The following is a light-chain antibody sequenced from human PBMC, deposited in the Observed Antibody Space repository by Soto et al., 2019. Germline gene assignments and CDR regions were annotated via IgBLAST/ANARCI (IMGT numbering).Light chain of an antibody. CDR3: QKYDNAPLT. CDR2: AAS. V-gene: IGKV1-27*01. CDR1: QDIGTS. Sequence: DIPMTQSPSSLSASIGDTVTITCRASQDIGTSLAWFQQKPGKVPELLIFAASTLQSGVPSRFSGSGSGTDFTLTINSLQPEDVGSYYCQKYDNAPLTFGPGTKVDI. J-gene: IGKJ3*01.